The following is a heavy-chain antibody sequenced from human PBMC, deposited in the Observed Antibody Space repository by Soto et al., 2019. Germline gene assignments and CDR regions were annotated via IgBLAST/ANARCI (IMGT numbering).Heavy chain of an antibody. CDR1: GGSISSYY. V-gene: IGHV4-59*01. J-gene: IGHJ4*02. Sequence: AETLSLTCTVSGGSISSYYWSWIRQPPGKGLEWIGDIYDSGSTNYNPSLKSRVTISVDTSKNQFSLKLSSGTAADTAVYYCARLTGDILTGYYLFDYWGQGTLVTVSS. CDR3: ARLTGDILTGYYLFDY. CDR2: IYDSGST. D-gene: IGHD3-9*01.